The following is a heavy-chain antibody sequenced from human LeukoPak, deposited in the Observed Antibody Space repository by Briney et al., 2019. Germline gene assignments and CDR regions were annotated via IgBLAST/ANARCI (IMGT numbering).Heavy chain of an antibody. D-gene: IGHD3-9*01. CDR1: GFTFSSYA. V-gene: IGHV3-30-3*01. Sequence: GGSLRLSCAASGFTFSSYAMHWVRQAPGEGLEWVAVISYDGSNKYYADSVKGRFTISRDNSKNTLYLQMNSLRAEDTAVYYCAASSDILTGYFLYHEYWGQGTLVTVSS. CDR2: ISYDGSNK. CDR3: AASSDILTGYFLYHEY. J-gene: IGHJ4*02.